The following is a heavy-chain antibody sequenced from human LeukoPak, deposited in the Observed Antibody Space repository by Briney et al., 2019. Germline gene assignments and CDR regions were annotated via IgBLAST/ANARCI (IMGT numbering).Heavy chain of an antibody. J-gene: IGHJ4*02. Sequence: GGSLILSCAASGFTVSSNYMSWVRQAPRQGLEWVSVIYSGGSTYYADSVKGRFTISRDNSKNTLYLQMNSLRAEDTAVYYCVRGDYGDYTLFDYWGQGTLVTVSS. CDR2: IYSGGST. CDR3: VRGDYGDYTLFDY. D-gene: IGHD4-17*01. CDR1: GFTVSSNY. V-gene: IGHV3-53*01.